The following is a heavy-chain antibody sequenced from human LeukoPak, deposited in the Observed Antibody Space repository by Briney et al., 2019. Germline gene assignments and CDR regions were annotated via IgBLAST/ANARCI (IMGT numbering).Heavy chain of an antibody. CDR1: GFTFSSYA. CDR3: AKVGGYSYELKPYFDY. D-gene: IGHD5-18*01. J-gene: IGHJ4*02. V-gene: IGHV3-23*01. Sequence: GGSLRLSCAASGFTFSSYAMSWVRQAPGQGLEWVSTISDSGGSTYYADSVKGRFTISRDNSKNTLYLQMNSLRAEDTAVYYCAKVGGYSYELKPYFDYWGQGTLVTVYS. CDR2: ISDSGGST.